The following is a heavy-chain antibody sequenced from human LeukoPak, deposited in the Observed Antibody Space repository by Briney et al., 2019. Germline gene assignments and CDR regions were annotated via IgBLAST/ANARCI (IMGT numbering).Heavy chain of an antibody. V-gene: IGHV1-18*01. D-gene: IGHD3-10*01. Sequence: ASVKVSCKASGYTFTSYGISWVRQAPGQGLECMGWISAYNGNTNYAQKLQGRVTMTTDTSTSTATMELRSLRTDDTVVYYCASGIDYYGGFWWGQGTLVTVSS. CDR1: GYTFTSYG. CDR3: ASGIDYYGGFW. J-gene: IGHJ4*02. CDR2: ISAYNGNT.